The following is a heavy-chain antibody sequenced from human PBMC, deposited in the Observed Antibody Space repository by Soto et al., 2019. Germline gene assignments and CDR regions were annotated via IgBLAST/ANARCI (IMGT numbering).Heavy chain of an antibody. D-gene: IGHD3-9*01. CDR1: GGSFSGYY. J-gene: IGHJ4*02. CDR3: ARSLRYFRS. CDR2: INHSGST. Sequence: SETLSLTCAVYGGSFSGYYLSWIRQPPGKGLEWIGEINHSGSTNYNPSLKSRVTISVDTSKSQFSLKLSSVTAADTAVYYCARSLRYFRSWGQGTLVTVSS. V-gene: IGHV4-34*01.